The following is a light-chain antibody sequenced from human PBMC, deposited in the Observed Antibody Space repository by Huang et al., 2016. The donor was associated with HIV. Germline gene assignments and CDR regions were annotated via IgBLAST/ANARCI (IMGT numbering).Light chain of an antibody. V-gene: IGKV3-15*01. J-gene: IGKJ4*01. CDR3: QHYHDWPPLA. CDR2: GAS. Sequence: EIVMTQSPATLSVSPGERATLSCRASQNIRTNVAWYQQKRGQPPRLLIYGASTRAAGIPARFSGSGSGTEFTLILTSLQSEDFAVYYRQHYHDWPPLAFGGGTKVEIK. CDR1: QNIRTN.